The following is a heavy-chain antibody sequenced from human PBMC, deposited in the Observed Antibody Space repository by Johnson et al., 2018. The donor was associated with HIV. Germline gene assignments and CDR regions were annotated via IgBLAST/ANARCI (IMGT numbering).Heavy chain of an antibody. CDR2: ISSNGGST. V-gene: IGHV3-64*01. D-gene: IGHD3/OR15-3a*01. CDR1: GFTFSSYA. Sequence: VQLVESGGGLVQPGGSLRLSCAASGFTFSSYAMHWVRQAPGKGLEYVSGISSNGGSTYYANSVKGRFTISRDNSKNTLYLQMGSLRVDDTAVYYCAKGPAAVFGLVADIWGQGTKVTVSS. CDR3: AKGPAAVFGLVADI. J-gene: IGHJ3*02.